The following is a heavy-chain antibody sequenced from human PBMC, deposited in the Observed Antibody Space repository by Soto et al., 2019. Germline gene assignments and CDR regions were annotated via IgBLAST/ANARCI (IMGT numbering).Heavy chain of an antibody. D-gene: IGHD5-18*01. CDR3: ARHTAKGSDY. J-gene: IGHJ4*02. Sequence: SETLSLTCTVSGGSISSYYWSWIRQPPGKGLEWIGYIYYSGSTNYNPSLKSRVTISVDTSKNQFSLKLSSVTAADTAVYYCARHTAKGSDYWGEGTLVTVSS. V-gene: IGHV4-59*01. CDR2: IYYSGST. CDR1: GGSISSYY.